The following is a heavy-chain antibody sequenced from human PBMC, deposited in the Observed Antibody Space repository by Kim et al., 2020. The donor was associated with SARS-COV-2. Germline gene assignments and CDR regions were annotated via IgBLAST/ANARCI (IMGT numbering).Heavy chain of an antibody. Sequence: ASVKVSCKASGYTFTSYAMHWVRQAPGQRLEWMGWINAGNGNTKYSQKFQGRVTITRDTSASTAYMELSSLRSEDTAVYYCARDMSGCSGGSCFQYYFGYWGEGALRTVSS. CDR3: ARDMSGCSGGSCFQYYFGY. D-gene: IGHD2-15*01. CDR2: INAGNGNT. J-gene: IGHJ4*02. CDR1: GYTFTSYA. V-gene: IGHV1-3*01.